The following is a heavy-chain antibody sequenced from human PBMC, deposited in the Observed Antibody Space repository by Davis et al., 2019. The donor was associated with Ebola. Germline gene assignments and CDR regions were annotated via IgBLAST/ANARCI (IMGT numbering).Heavy chain of an antibody. CDR3: ARGGYYDSSGYSHEAFDI. V-gene: IGHV3-21*01. J-gene: IGHJ4*02. Sequence: GESLKTSCAASGFTFSSYAMNWVRHAPGKGLEWVSSISSSSYYIYYADSLKGRFTISRDNAENSLYLQMNSLSAEDTAVYHCARGGYYDSSGYSHEAFDIWGQGTLVTVSS. D-gene: IGHD3-22*01. CDR2: ISSSSYYI. CDR1: GFTFSSYA.